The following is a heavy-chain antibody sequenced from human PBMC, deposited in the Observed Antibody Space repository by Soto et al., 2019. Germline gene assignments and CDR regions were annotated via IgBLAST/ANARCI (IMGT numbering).Heavy chain of an antibody. J-gene: IGHJ4*02. Sequence: EVQLVESGGALVEPGGSLRLSCAASVFTFNNARMSWVRQAPGKGLDWVGRIDGGKTDFAAPVEGRFTFSRDDSRNTLFLQMNSLKTEVTGVYYCTSNAAAKLGTLSYWGQGTLVTVSS. CDR3: TSNAAAKLGTLSY. CDR1: VFTFNNAR. CDR2: IDGGKT. V-gene: IGHV3-15*02. D-gene: IGHD1-1*01.